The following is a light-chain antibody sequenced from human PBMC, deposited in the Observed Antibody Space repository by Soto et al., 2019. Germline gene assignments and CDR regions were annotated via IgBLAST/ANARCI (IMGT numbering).Light chain of an antibody. CDR2: KAS. V-gene: IGKV1-5*03. J-gene: IGKJ1*01. Sequence: DIQMTQSPSTLSASVGDRVTITCRASQSISSWLGWYQQKPGKAPKLLIYKASSLESGVPSRFSGSGSGTEFTLTISSLQPDDFATYNCQQYNSYWTFGQGTKVDI. CDR1: QSISSW. CDR3: QQYNSYWT.